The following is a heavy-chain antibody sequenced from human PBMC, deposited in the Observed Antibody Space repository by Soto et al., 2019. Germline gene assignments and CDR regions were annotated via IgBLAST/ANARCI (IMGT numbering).Heavy chain of an antibody. D-gene: IGHD5-18*01. Sequence: GVSLRRSCAASGFTFSSYWMHWVRQAPGKGLVWVSCIYTDGSSTTYADSVKGRFTISRDNAKSTLYLQMNSLRAEATAVYYCATLNSFGSDYWGQGTLVTVSS. CDR3: ATLNSFGSDY. CDR2: IYTDGSST. J-gene: IGHJ4*02. CDR1: GFTFSSYW. V-gene: IGHV3-74*01.